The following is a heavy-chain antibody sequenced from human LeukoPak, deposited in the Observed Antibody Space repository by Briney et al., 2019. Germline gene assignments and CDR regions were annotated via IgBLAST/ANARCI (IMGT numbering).Heavy chain of an antibody. V-gene: IGHV6-1*01. D-gene: IGHD2-2*01. CDR3: ARRLTQYDCFDP. CDR1: GDSVSSNSVT. Sequence: RSQTLSLTCAISGDSVSSNSVTWNWIRQSPSRGLEWLGRTYYRSTWYNDYAVSVRGRITVNPDTSKNQFCLHLNSVTPEDTAVYYCARRLTQYDCFDPWGQGILVTVSS. J-gene: IGHJ5*02. CDR2: TYYRSTWYN.